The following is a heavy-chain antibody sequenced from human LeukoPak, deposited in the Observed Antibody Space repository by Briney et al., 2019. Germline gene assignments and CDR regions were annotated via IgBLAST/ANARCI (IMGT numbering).Heavy chain of an antibody. J-gene: IGHJ4*02. CDR3: ATSDYYDSSGYYSPFDY. CDR2: ITPFNGNT. V-gene: IGHV1-45*02. CDR1: GYTFTCRY. Sequence: ASVKVSCKASGYTFTCRYLHWVRQAPGQALECMGWITPFNGNTNYAQKFQDRVTITRDRSMSTAYMELSSLRSEDTAIYYCATSDYYDSSGYYSPFDYWGQGTLVTVSS. D-gene: IGHD3-22*01.